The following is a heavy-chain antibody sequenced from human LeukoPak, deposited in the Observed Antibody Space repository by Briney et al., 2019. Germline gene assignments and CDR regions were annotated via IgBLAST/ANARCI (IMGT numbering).Heavy chain of an antibody. J-gene: IGHJ3*02. CDR3: VRARSGYYSHAFDS. Sequence: ASVKVSCKASGYTFTGYDINWVRQATGQGLEWMGWMNPNSGNTSYAQKFQGRVTMTRNTSISTAYMELSSLTSDYTAVYYCVRARSGYYSHAFDSRGQGTMVTVSS. D-gene: IGHD2/OR15-2a*01. CDR1: GYTFTGYD. CDR2: MNPNSGNT. V-gene: IGHV1-8*01.